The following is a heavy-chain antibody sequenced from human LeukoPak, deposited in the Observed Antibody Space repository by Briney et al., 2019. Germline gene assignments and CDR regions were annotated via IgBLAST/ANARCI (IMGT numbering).Heavy chain of an antibody. Sequence: GSLRLSCAASGFTFSSYGMHWVRQAPGKGLEWVAFIRYDGSNKYYADSVKGRFTISRDNSKNTLYLQMNSLRAEDTAVYYCARGGVYYFYYYMDVWGKGTTVIVSS. J-gene: IGHJ6*03. CDR3: ARGGVYYFYYYMDV. V-gene: IGHV3-30*02. CDR1: GFTFSSYG. D-gene: IGHD3-16*01. CDR2: IRYDGSNK.